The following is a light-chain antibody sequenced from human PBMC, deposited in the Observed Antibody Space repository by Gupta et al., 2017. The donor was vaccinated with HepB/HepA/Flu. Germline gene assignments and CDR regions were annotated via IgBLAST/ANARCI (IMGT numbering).Light chain of an antibody. CDR1: SSDVGTYNR. CDR2: EVS. CDR3: SSYTSSSTWV. Sequence: SALTQPPSVSGSPVPSVTISCSGTSSDVGTYNRVSWYQQPPGTAPNLIIYEVSNRPSGVPDRFSASKSGNTASLTISGLQAEDEADYYCSSYTSSSTWVFGGGTKLTVL. J-gene: IGLJ2*01. V-gene: IGLV2-18*02.